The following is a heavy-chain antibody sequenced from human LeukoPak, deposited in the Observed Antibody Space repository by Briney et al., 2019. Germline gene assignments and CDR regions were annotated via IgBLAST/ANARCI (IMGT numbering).Heavy chain of an antibody. CDR2: SHGNGDT. CDR3: ARHRAYDSGTYYRWFDP. V-gene: IGHV4-59*08. Sequence: SETLSLTCTVPGGSISSFYWSWIRQPPGMGLEWIGYSHGNGDTNYNPSLKSRDTISVDTSKNQCSLKLTSVTAADTAVYYCARHRAYDSGTYYRWFDPWGAGTLLTVSS. D-gene: IGHD3-22*01. J-gene: IGHJ5*02. CDR1: GGSISSFY.